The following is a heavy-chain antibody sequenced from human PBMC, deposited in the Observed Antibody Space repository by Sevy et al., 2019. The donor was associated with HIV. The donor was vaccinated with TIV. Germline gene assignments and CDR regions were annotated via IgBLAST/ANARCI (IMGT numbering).Heavy chain of an antibody. CDR3: ARTDYYDSSGYFYFDY. D-gene: IGHD3-22*01. CDR1: GGTFSTSP. Sequence: ASVKVSCKASGGTFSTSPINWVRQAPGQGLEWMGGIIPLFGTTKYGQKFQGRVRIIADESTSTAFLEMNNLRSEDTAVYYCARTDYYDSSGYFYFDYWGQGTLVTVSS. J-gene: IGHJ4*02. V-gene: IGHV1-69*13. CDR2: IIPLFGTT.